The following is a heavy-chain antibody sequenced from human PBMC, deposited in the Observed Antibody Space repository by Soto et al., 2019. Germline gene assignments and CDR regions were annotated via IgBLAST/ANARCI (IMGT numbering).Heavy chain of an antibody. CDR2: IIPIFGAA. V-gene: IGHV1-69*13. J-gene: IGHJ4*02. Sequence: ASVKVSCKASGDSFSSYAISWLRQAPGQGPEWMGGIIPIFGAATYAQRFQGRVTITADQSTTTAYMELSGLRSEDTAVYYCATPSALMFRGVSHFDYWGQGTLVTVSS. D-gene: IGHD3-10*01. CDR3: ATPSALMFRGVSHFDY. CDR1: GDSFSSYA.